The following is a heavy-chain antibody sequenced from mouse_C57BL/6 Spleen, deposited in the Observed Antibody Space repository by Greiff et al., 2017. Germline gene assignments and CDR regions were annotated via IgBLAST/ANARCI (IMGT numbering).Heavy chain of an antibody. D-gene: IGHD1-1*01. Sequence: VKLMESGAELARPGASVKLSCKASGYTFTSYGISWVKQRTGQGLEWIGEIYPRSGNTYYNEKFKGKATLTADKSSSTAYMELRSLTSEDSAVYFCARENYGSGPFAYWGQGTLVTVSA. CDR1: GYTFTSYG. V-gene: IGHV1-81*01. CDR3: ARENYGSGPFAY. J-gene: IGHJ3*01. CDR2: IYPRSGNT.